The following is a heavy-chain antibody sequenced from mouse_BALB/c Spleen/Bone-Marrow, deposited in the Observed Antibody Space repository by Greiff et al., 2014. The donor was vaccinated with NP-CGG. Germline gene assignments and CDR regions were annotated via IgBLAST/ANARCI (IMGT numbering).Heavy chain of an antibody. Sequence: EMHLVESGGGLVQPGGSLKLSCAASGFTFSSYGMSWVRQTPDKRLELVATINSNGGSTYYPDSVKGRFTISRDNAKNTLYLQMSSLKSEDTAMYYCARVWYFDYWGQGTSLT. V-gene: IGHV5-6-3*01. CDR3: ARVWYFDY. CDR2: INSNGGST. J-gene: IGHJ2*03. CDR1: GFTFSSYG.